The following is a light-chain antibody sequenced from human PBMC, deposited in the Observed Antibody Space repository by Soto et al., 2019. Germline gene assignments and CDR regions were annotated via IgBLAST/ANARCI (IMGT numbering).Light chain of an antibody. Sequence: DIQMTQSPSSLSASVGDRVTITCPASQDISNYLNWYQQKPGKAPKLLLYDASNLETGVPSRFSGSGSGTEFTFTISSLQPEDIATYYCQQYDNLPPLTFGGGTKVEIK. J-gene: IGKJ4*01. CDR3: QQYDNLPPLT. CDR1: QDISNY. V-gene: IGKV1-33*01. CDR2: DAS.